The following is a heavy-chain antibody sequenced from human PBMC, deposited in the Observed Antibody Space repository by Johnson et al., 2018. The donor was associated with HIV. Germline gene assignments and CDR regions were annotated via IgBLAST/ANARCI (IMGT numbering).Heavy chain of an antibody. Sequence: EVQLVESGGGVVQPGRSLGLSCAATGFTFSTYAMDWVRQAPGKGLEWVSVIYGGGSTDYGDSVKGRFTISRDNSKNTLYLQMNSLRAEDTAVYYCARDPSGCSSTSCYEFDAFDIWGQGTMVTVSS. CDR3: ARDPSGCSSTSCYEFDAFDI. J-gene: IGHJ3*02. V-gene: IGHV3-66*01. CDR2: IYGGGST. D-gene: IGHD2-2*01. CDR1: GFTFSTYA.